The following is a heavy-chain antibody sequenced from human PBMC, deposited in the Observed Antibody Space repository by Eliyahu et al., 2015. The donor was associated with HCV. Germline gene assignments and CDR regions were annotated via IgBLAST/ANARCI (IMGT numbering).Heavy chain of an antibody. D-gene: IGHD6-19*01. CDR1: GFTFSSHA. V-gene: IGHV3-64*07. CDR3: ARDHLGGGWDYFDY. Sequence: EVQLVESGGDLVQPGGSLRPSCAASGFTFSSHAMHWVRQAPGKGLGYVSSITTSGSSTHYADSVKDRFTISRDNSKNTLYLQMGSLRADDMAVYYCARDHLGGGWDYFDYWGQGTLVTVSS. CDR2: ITTSGSST. J-gene: IGHJ4*02.